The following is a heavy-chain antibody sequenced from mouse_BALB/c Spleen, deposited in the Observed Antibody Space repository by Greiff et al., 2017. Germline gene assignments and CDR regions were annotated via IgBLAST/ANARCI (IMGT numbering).Heavy chain of an antibody. V-gene: IGHV1-63*02. Sequence: VQLQQSGAELVRPGTSVKISCKASGYTFTNYWLGWVKQRPGHGLEWIGDIYPGGGYTNYNEKFKGKATLTADTSSSTAYMQLSSLTSEDSAVYFCANGWGNYVAGAMDYWGQGTSVNVSS. CDR3: ANGWGNYVAGAMDY. D-gene: IGHD2-1*01. J-gene: IGHJ4*01. CDR2: IYPGGGYT. CDR1: GYTFTNYW.